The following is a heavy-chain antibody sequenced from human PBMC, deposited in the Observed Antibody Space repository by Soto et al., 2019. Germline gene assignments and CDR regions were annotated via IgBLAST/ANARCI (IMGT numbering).Heavy chain of an antibody. V-gene: IGHV5-51*01. J-gene: IGHJ6*02. CDR3: ARVADPYSFVFACMDV. CDR2: IYAGDSDT. Sequence: GESLKISCKASGYSFSNYWIGWVRQMPGKGLEWLGLIYAGDSDTKYSPSIQGKVTFSADMSTSTAYLQLSSLKASDTAMYYCARVADPYSFVFACMDVWCQGTSVTVSS. D-gene: IGHD5-12*01. CDR1: GYSFSNYW.